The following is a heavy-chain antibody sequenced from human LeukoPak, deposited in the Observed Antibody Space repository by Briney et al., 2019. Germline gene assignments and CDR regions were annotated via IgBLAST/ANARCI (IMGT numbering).Heavy chain of an antibody. V-gene: IGHV1-3*01. CDR2: INAGNGNT. D-gene: IGHD6-19*01. CDR3: ARYPVAGTSAFDI. J-gene: IGHJ3*02. Sequence: ASVKVSCKASGYTFISYAMHWVRQAPGQRLEWMGWINAGNGNTKYSQKFQGRVTITRDTSASTAYMELSSLGSEDTAVYYCARYPVAGTSAFDIWGQGTMVTVSS. CDR1: GYTFISYA.